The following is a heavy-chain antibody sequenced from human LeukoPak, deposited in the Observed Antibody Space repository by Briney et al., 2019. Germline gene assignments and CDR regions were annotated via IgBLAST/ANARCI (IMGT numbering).Heavy chain of an antibody. V-gene: IGHV3-23*01. CDR2: TSASGADR. J-gene: IGHJ4*02. CDR1: GFSFSNYA. CDR3: TKDPHAVARPRVY. Sequence: GGSLTLSCAASGFSFSNYAMIWVRQPPGRGLEWVASTSASGADRSYVDSVMGRFIISRDNSKNTLYLQMNSLRAEDTAIYYCTKDPHAVARPRVYWGQGILVTVSS. D-gene: IGHD4-23*01.